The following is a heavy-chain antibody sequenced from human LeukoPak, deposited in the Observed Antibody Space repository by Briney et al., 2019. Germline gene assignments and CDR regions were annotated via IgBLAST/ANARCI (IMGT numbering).Heavy chain of an antibody. Sequence: GGSLRLSCAASGFTFSRYAMHWVRQVPGKGLEWVAVISYDGSHKYYADFVKGRFTISRDDSKNTLSLQMNSLRVEGTAVYYCARDLAWGAFDYWGQGTLVTVSS. V-gene: IGHV3-30*04. CDR3: ARDLAWGAFDY. D-gene: IGHD7-27*01. CDR2: ISYDGSHK. J-gene: IGHJ4*02. CDR1: GFTFSRYA.